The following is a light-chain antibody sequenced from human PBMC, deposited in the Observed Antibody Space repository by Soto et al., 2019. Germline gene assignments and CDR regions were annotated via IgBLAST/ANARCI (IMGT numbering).Light chain of an antibody. CDR3: QQYGSSPQLT. J-gene: IGKJ4*01. CDR1: QSVSSSY. CDR2: GAS. V-gene: IGKV3-20*01. Sequence: EIVLTQSPGTLSLSPGERATLSCRASQSVSSSYLAWYQQKPGQAPRLLIYGASSRATGLPDRFSGSGSGTDFTLTISRLEPEDVAVYYCQQYGSSPQLTFGGGTKVEIK.